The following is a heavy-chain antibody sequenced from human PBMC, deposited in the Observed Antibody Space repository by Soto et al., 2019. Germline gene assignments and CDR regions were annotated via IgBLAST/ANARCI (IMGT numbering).Heavy chain of an antibody. J-gene: IGHJ6*03. V-gene: IGHV4-34*01. D-gene: IGHD2-2*01. CDR3: ARGPVGYCSSTSCSGNYYYYYMDV. CDR2: INHSGST. Sequence: SETLSLTCAVYGGSFSGYYWSWIRQPPGKGLEWIREINHSGSTNYNPSLKSRVTISVDTSKNQFSLKLSSVTAADTAVYYCARGPVGYCSSTSCSGNYYYYYMDVWGKGTTVTVSS. CDR1: GGSFSGYY.